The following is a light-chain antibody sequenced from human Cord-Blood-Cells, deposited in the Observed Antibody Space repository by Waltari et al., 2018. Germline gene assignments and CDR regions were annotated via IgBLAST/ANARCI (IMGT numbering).Light chain of an antibody. Sequence: EIVLTQSPATLSLSPGERATLSCRASQSVSSYLAWYQQKPGQAPRLLIYDASNRATSLPARFSGSGSATYFTLTISSLEPEDFAVYYCQQRSNWLTFGGGTKVEIK. CDR3: QQRSNWLT. CDR1: QSVSSY. CDR2: DAS. V-gene: IGKV3-11*01. J-gene: IGKJ4*01.